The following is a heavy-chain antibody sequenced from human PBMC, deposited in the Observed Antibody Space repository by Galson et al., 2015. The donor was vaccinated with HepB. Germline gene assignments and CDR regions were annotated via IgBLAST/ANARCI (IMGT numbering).Heavy chain of an antibody. CDR3: ARVGYGYYSSDY. CDR2: ITWTTTTI. D-gene: IGHD3-10*01. J-gene: IGHJ4*02. Sequence: SLRLSCAASGFTFSTYSINWVRQAPGKGLEWVSYITWTTTTIHTADSVKGRFTISRDNAKNSVYLQMNSLRAEDTAVYYCARVGYGYYSSDYWGQGTLVTVSS. CDR1: GFTFSTYS. V-gene: IGHV3-48*04.